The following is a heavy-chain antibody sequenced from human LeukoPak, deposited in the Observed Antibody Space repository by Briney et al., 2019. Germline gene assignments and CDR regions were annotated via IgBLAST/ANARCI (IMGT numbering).Heavy chain of an antibody. V-gene: IGHV1-69*13. D-gene: IGHD3-22*01. CDR3: ARSGDSSGYYYGERY. CDR1: GGTFSSYA. Sequence: ASVKVSCKASGGTFSSYAISWVRQAPGQGLEWMGGIISILGTTKYAQKFQGRVTITADESTSTAYMELSSLRSGDTAVYYCARSGDSSGYYYGERYWGQGTLVTVSS. J-gene: IGHJ4*02. CDR2: IISILGTT.